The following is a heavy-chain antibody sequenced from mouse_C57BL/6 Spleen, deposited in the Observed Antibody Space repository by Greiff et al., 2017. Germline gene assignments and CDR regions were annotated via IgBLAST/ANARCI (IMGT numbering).Heavy chain of an antibody. CDR3: ARDAYWYFDV. J-gene: IGHJ1*03. Sequence: EVMLVESGGGLVKPGGSLKLSCAASGFTFSDYEMHWVRQAPEKGLEWVAYISSGSSTIYYADTVKGRFTISRDNAKNTLFLQMTSLRSEDTAMYYCARDAYWYFDVWGTGTTGTVSS. CDR2: ISSGSSTI. CDR1: GFTFSDYE. V-gene: IGHV5-17*01.